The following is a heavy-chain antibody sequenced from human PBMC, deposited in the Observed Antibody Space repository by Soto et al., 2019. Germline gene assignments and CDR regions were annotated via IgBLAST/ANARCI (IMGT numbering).Heavy chain of an antibody. CDR2: INAGNGHT. CDR3: ARSSGLYYVDY. V-gene: IGHV1-3*01. CDR1: GYTFTSYA. D-gene: IGHD3-22*01. Sequence: QVQLVQSGAEVKKPGASVKVSCKASGYTFTSYAMHWVRQAPGQRLEWMGWINAGNGHTKYSQKFQGRVTITRDTSASTAYMELTSLRSEDTAVYYCARSSGLYYVDYWGQGTLVTVSS. J-gene: IGHJ4*02.